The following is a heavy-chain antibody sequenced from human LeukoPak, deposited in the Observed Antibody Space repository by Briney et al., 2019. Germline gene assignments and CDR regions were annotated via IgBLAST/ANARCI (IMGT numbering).Heavy chain of an antibody. D-gene: IGHD1-1*01. V-gene: IGHV3-9*01. Sequence: GGSLRLSCAVSGFTFDDYAMHWVRQVPGKGLEWVSGISWNSGSIGYADSVKGRFTISRDNAKNSLYLQMNSLRAEDTALYYCAKDTVHQAYWGQGTLVTVSS. CDR3: AKDTVHQAY. J-gene: IGHJ4*02. CDR1: GFTFDDYA. CDR2: ISWNSGSI.